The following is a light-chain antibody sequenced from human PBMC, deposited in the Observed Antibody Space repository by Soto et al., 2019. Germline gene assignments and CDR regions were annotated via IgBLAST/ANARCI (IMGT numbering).Light chain of an antibody. CDR1: XXDVGGYNY. Sequence: QSALTQPASVSGSPGQSXTIXXTGTXXDVGGYNYVSWYQQHPGKAPKVMIYDVSNRPSGVSNRFSGSKSGNTASLTISGLQAEDEADYYCSSYTSASTPLVFGGGTKLTVL. J-gene: IGLJ2*01. CDR3: SSYTSASTPLV. V-gene: IGLV2-14*01. CDR2: DVS.